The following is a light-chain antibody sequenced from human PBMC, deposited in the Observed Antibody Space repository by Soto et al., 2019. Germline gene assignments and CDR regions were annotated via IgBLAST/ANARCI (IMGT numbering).Light chain of an antibody. V-gene: IGLV1-40*01. CDR3: KSYDNSLSGHVV. CDR2: DNN. Sequence: QTVVTQPPSGSGAPGQRVTISCTGSGSNIGALYDVNWYQQLPGTAPKLLIYDNNNRPSGVPDRFSGSKSGTSASLAITGLQAEDEADYYCKSYDNSLSGHVVFGGGTKLTVL. J-gene: IGLJ2*01. CDR1: GSNIGALYD.